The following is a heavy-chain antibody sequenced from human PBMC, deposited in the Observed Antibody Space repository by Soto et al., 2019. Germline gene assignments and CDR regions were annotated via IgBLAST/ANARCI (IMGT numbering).Heavy chain of an antibody. Sequence: PSETLSLTCTVSGGSISSYYWSWLRQPPGKGLEWIGYIYYSGSTNYNPSLKSRVTISVDTSKNQFSLKLSSVTAADTAVYYCARPWGSSGWYFPAYFDYWGQGTLVTVSP. CDR3: ARPWGSSGWYFPAYFDY. D-gene: IGHD6-19*01. CDR2: IYYSGST. V-gene: IGHV4-59*01. CDR1: GGSISSYY. J-gene: IGHJ4*02.